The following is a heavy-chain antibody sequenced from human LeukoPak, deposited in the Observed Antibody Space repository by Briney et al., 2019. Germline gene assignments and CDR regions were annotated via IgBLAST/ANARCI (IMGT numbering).Heavy chain of an antibody. CDR1: GGSISSYY. J-gene: IGHJ4*02. Sequence: SETLSPTCTVSGGSISSYYWSWIRQPPGKGLEWIGYIYYSGSTNYNPSLKSRVTISVDTSKNQFSLKLSSVTAADTAVYYCARDGYSYFDYWGQGTLVTVSS. CDR2: IYYSGST. D-gene: IGHD5-24*01. V-gene: IGHV4-59*01. CDR3: ARDGYSYFDY.